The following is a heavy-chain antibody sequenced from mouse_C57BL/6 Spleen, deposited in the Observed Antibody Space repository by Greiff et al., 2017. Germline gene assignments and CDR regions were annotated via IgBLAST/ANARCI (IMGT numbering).Heavy chain of an antibody. J-gene: IGHJ4*01. V-gene: IGHV1-52*01. CDR2: IDPSDSET. Sequence: QVHVKQPGAELVRPGSSVKLSCKASGYTFTSYWMHWVKQRPIQGLEWIGNIDPSDSETHYNQKFKDKATLTVDKSSSTAYMQLSSLTSEDSAVYYCAVYDGYYGAMDYWGQGTSVTVSS. CDR1: GYTFTSYW. D-gene: IGHD2-3*01. CDR3: AVYDGYYGAMDY.